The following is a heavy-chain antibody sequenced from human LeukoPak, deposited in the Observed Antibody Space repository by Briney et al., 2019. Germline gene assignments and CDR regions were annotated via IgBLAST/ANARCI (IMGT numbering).Heavy chain of an antibody. D-gene: IGHD3-22*01. CDR3: ARRYCDSSGYSPTDYGMDV. CDR1: GYTFTGYY. CDR2: INPNSGGT. J-gene: IGHJ6*02. V-gene: IGHV1-2*04. Sequence: ASVKVSCKASGYTFTGYYMHWVRQAPGQGLEWMGWINPNSGGTNYAQKFQGWVTMTRDTSISTAYMELSRLRSDDTAVYYCARRYCDSSGYSPTDYGMDVWGQGTTVTVSS.